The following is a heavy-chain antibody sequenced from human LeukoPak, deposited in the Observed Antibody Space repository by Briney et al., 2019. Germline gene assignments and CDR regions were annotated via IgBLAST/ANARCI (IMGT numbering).Heavy chain of an antibody. D-gene: IGHD2-15*01. Sequence: ASVKVSCKASGGTFSSYAISWVRQASGQGLEWMGRIIPIFGTANYAQKFQGRVTITTDESTSTAYMELSSLRSEDTAVYYCARGPSYCSGGSCFPYYYYMDVWGKGTTVTVSS. J-gene: IGHJ6*03. CDR3: ARGPSYCSGGSCFPYYYYMDV. V-gene: IGHV1-69*05. CDR1: GGTFSSYA. CDR2: IIPIFGTA.